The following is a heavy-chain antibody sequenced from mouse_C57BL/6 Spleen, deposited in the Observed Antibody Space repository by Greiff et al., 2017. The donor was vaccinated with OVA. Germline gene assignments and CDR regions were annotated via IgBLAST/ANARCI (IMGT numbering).Heavy chain of an antibody. CDR1: GYTFTSYW. D-gene: IGHD1-1*01. J-gene: IGHJ2*01. CDR2: IDPSDSYT. V-gene: IGHV1-59*01. CDR3: AYWGSSYAY. Sequence: QVQLQQPGAELVRPGTSVKLSCKASGYTFTSYWMHWVKQRPGQGLEWIGVIDPSDSYTNYNQKFKGKATLTVDTSSSTAYIQLSSLTSEDAAVYYSAYWGSSYAYWGQGTTLTVSS.